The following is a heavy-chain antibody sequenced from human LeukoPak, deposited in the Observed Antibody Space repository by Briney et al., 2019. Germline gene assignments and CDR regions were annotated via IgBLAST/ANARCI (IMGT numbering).Heavy chain of an antibody. CDR2: ISSDSLTV. J-gene: IGHJ6*02. D-gene: IGHD6-19*01. Sequence: GSLRLSCAASGFTFSTYNMNWVRQTPGKGLEWVSFISSDSLTVYYADSVKGRFTISRDIAKNSLFLQMNSLRDEDTGLYYCARDRIAVTGRRTDVWGQGTTVTVSS. V-gene: IGHV3-48*02. CDR3: ARDRIAVTGRRTDV. CDR1: GFTFSTYN.